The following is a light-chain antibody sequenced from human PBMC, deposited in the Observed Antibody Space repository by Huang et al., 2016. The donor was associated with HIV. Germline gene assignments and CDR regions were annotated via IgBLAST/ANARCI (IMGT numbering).Light chain of an antibody. J-gene: IGKJ2*02. CDR1: QSISSY. Sequence: DIQMTQSPSSLSASVGDRVTITCRASQSISSYLNWYQQKPGKAPRLLIYAASSLQSGVPSSFSGGGSGTAFNLTISSLQPEDSATYYCQQSYSTPPWTFGQGTKLEIK. V-gene: IGKV1-39*01. CDR2: AAS. CDR3: QQSYSTPPWT.